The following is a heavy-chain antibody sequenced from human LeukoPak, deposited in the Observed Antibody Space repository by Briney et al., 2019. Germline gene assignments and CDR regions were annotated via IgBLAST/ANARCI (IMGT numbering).Heavy chain of an antibody. CDR1: GGTISTYA. Sequence: GASVKVSYKASGGTISTYAITWVRQAPGQGLEWMGGIIPIFNTANYAQKFQGRVTITADESTSTAYMELSSLRSEDTAVYYCAKVIAAAGTGLNYYFFGMDVWGQGTTVTVSS. D-gene: IGHD6-13*01. V-gene: IGHV1-69*13. J-gene: IGHJ6*02. CDR3: AKVIAAAGTGLNYYFFGMDV. CDR2: IIPIFNTA.